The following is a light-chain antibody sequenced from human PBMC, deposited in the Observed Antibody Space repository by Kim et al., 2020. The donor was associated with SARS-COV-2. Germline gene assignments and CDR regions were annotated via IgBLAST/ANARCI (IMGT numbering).Light chain of an antibody. CDR1: SSNIGTNT. CDR3: ATWDDSLNGFWV. J-gene: IGLJ3*02. V-gene: IGLV1-44*01. Sequence: QRVTISCSGSSSNIGTNTVSWYQQLPGTAPKLLIHSNDQRPSGVPDRFSGSKSGTSASLAISGLQSEDDADYYCATWDDSLNGFWVFGGGTRLTVL. CDR2: SND.